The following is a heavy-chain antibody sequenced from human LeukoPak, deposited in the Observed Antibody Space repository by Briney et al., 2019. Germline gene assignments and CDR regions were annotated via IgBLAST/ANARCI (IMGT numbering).Heavy chain of an antibody. Sequence: GEALKISCWGSGYSSTSYWIGWVRQMPGKGLEWMVIIYPGDSDTRYSAAFQGQVTISADKSISTAYLQWSSLKASDTAMYYCARLGATVTTGWYYGMDVWGKGTTVTVSS. CDR2: IYPGDSDT. CDR3: ARLGATVTTGWYYGMDV. V-gene: IGHV5-51*01. D-gene: IGHD4-17*01. CDR1: GYSSTSYW. J-gene: IGHJ6*04.